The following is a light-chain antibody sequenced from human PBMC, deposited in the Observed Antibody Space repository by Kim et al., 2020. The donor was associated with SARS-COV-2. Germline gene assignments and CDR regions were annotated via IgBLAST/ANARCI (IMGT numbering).Light chain of an antibody. Sequence: IVMTQSPATLSVSPGERATLPCRASQSVGSKIAWYQQKPGQAPRLLIYGASTRATGIPARFSGSGSGTEFTLTITSLQSEDFAVYYCQQYHKWPPLTFGGGTKVDIK. CDR1: QSVGSK. CDR2: GAS. J-gene: IGKJ4*01. CDR3: QQYHKWPPLT. V-gene: IGKV3-15*01.